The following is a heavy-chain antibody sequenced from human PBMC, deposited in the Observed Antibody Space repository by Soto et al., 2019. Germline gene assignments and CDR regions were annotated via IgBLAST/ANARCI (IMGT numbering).Heavy chain of an antibody. J-gene: IGHJ4*02. V-gene: IGHV3-30*18. Sequence: QVQLVESGGGVVQPGRSLRLSCAASGFTFSSYGMHWVRQAPGKGLEWVALISYDGSYKYSADSVKGRFTISRDNSKNTLYLQMNSLRVEDTAVYYCAKGPIQRVDTPMITRFYWGQGTLVTVSS. D-gene: IGHD5-18*01. CDR2: ISYDGSYK. CDR3: AKGPIQRVDTPMITRFY. CDR1: GFTFSSYG.